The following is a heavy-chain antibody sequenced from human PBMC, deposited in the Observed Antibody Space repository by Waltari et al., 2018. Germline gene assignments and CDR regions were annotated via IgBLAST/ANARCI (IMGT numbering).Heavy chain of an antibody. CDR3: AKDFDAYSSSWYIGY. V-gene: IGHV3-23*01. D-gene: IGHD6-13*01. Sequence: EVQLLESGGGLVQPGWSLRLSCAASGFTFSSSAMSWVRQAPGKGLEWVSAISGSGGSTYYADSVKGRFTISRDNSKNTLYLQMNSLRAEDTAVYYCAKDFDAYSSSWYIGYWGQGTLVTVSS. J-gene: IGHJ4*02. CDR1: GFTFSSSA. CDR2: ISGSGGST.